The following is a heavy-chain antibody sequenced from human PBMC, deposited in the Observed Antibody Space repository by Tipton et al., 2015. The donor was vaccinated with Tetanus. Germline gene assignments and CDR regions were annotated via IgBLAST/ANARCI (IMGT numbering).Heavy chain of an antibody. D-gene: IGHD3-22*01. J-gene: IGHJ6*02. CDR1: GFTFSSYS. CDR3: ASMDYDSSGYYYVGAYYYYGMDV. CDR2: ISSSSSYI. V-gene: IGHV3-21*01. Sequence: SLRLFCAASGFTFSSYSMNWVRQAPGKGLEWVSSISSSSSYIYYADSVKGRFTISRDNAKNSLYLQMNSLRAEDTAVYYCASMDYDSSGYYYVGAYYYYGMDVWGQGTTVTVSS.